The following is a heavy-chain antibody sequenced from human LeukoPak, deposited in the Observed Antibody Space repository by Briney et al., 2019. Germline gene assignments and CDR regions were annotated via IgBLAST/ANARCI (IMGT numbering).Heavy chain of an antibody. J-gene: IGHJ4*02. CDR2: IKSKTDGGTT. V-gene: IGHV3-15*01. Sequence: GGSLRLSCAASGFTFSNAWMSWVRQAPGKGLEWVGRIKSKTDGGTTDYAAPVKGRFTISRDDSKNTLYLQMNSLKTEDTAVYYCTTEADYDFWSGYYRGPSFDYWGQGTLVTVSS. D-gene: IGHD3-3*01. CDR1: GFTFSNAW. CDR3: TTEADYDFWSGYYRGPSFDY.